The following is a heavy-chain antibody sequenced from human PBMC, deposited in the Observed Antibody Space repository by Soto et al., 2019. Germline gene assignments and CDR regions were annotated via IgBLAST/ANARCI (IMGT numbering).Heavy chain of an antibody. D-gene: IGHD1-26*01. V-gene: IGHV3-30*18. CDR2: ISYDGSNK. CDR1: GFTFSSYG. Sequence: GGSLRLSCAASGFTFSSYGMHWVCQAPGKGLEWVAVISYDGSNKYYADSVKGRFTISRDNSKNTLYLQMNSLRAEDTAVYYCAKEPTPRSGSADYWGQGTLVTVSS. CDR3: AKEPTPRSGSADY. J-gene: IGHJ4*02.